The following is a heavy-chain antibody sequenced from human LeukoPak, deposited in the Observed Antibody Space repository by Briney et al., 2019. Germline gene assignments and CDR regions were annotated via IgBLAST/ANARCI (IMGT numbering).Heavy chain of an antibody. D-gene: IGHD6-6*01. J-gene: IGHJ5*02. CDR1: GDSISSGDYY. Sequence: PSETLSLTCTVSGDSISSGDYYWSWIRQPPGKGLEWIGYIYYSGSTYYNPSLKSRVTISVDTSKNQFSLKLSSVTAADTAVYYCARLGSSTYNWFDPWGQGTLVTVSS. V-gene: IGHV4-30-4*01. CDR3: ARLGSSTYNWFDP. CDR2: IYYSGST.